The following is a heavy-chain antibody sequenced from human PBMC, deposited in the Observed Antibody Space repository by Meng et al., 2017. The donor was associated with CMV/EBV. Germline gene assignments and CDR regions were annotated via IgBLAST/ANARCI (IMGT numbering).Heavy chain of an antibody. CDR1: GFTFSSYE. V-gene: IGHV3-48*03. CDR2: ISSSGSTI. J-gene: IGHJ6*02. CDR3: ARDYDFWSGYAPTYYYYGMDV. Sequence: LTGAASGFTFSSYEMNWVRQAPGKGLEWVSYISSSGSTIYYADSVKGRFTISRDNAKNSLYLQMNSLRAEDTAVYYCARDYDFWSGYAPTYYYYGMDVWGQGTTVTAP. D-gene: IGHD3-3*01.